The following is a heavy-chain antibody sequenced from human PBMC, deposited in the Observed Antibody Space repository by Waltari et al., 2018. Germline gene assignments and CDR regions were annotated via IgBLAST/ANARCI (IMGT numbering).Heavy chain of an antibody. CDR2: IGGSGGST. CDR1: GFTFSSHA. V-gene: IGHV3-23*01. Sequence: EVQLLESGGGLVQPGGSLRLSCAASGFTFSSHAMSWVRQAPGKGLEWVSDIGGSGGSTYYADSVKGLFTISKATSKNTLYLQMNSLRAEDTALYYCARDFMTTVTTYAFDIWGQGTMVTVSS. J-gene: IGHJ3*02. D-gene: IGHD4-17*01. CDR3: ARDFMTTVTTYAFDI.